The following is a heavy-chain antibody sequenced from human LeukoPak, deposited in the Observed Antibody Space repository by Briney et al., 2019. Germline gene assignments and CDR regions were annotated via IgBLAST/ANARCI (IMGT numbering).Heavy chain of an antibody. CDR1: GFTFSSYA. Sequence: PGGSLRLSCAASGFTFSSYAMSWVRQAPGKGLEWVSAISGSGGSTYYADSVKGRFTISRDNSKNTLYLQMNSLRAEDTAVYYCAKIVAPYVYYYGMDVWGQGTTVTVSS. V-gene: IGHV3-23*01. CDR2: ISGSGGST. CDR3: AKIVAPYVYYYGMDV. D-gene: IGHD5-12*01. J-gene: IGHJ6*02.